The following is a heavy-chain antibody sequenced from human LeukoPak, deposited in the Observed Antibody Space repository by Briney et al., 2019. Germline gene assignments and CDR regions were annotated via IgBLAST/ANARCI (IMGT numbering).Heavy chain of an antibody. CDR1: GFTFSTYS. J-gene: IGHJ4*02. CDR3: ARDPPYSDSSGYYYDY. D-gene: IGHD3-22*01. Sequence: GGSLRLSCAASGFTFSTYSMNWVRQAPGKGLEWVSSISGSSIYIYYADSVKGRFTISRDDAKNSLYLQMNSLRAEDTAVYYCARDPPYSDSSGYYYDYWGQGTLVTVSS. CDR2: ISGSSIYI. V-gene: IGHV3-21*01.